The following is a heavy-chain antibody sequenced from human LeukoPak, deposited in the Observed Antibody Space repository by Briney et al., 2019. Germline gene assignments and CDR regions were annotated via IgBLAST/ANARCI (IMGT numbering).Heavy chain of an antibody. Sequence: ASVKVSCKAFGYTFTTYYMHWVRQAPGRGLEWLGIISPSDGITTYAQKFQGRVTITRDTSASTAYMELSSLRSEDTAVYYCARDGFYCSGGSCYSTYFDYWGQGTLVTVSS. D-gene: IGHD2-15*01. CDR3: ARDGFYCSGGSCYSTYFDY. CDR1: GYTFTTYY. V-gene: IGHV1-46*01. J-gene: IGHJ4*02. CDR2: ISPSDGIT.